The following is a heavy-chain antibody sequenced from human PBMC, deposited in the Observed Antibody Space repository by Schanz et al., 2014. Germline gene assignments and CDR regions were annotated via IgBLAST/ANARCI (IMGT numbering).Heavy chain of an antibody. J-gene: IGHJ5*02. CDR2: ISYDGRNK. CDR1: GFTFSSYA. Sequence: QVQLVESGGGVVQPGSSLRLSCAASGFTFSSYAMHLVRQAPGKGLEWVAVISYDGRNKYYADSVKGRFTISRDNSKNTLYLQMNSLRAEDTAVYYCARDLEGYDGGGGGFDPWGQGTLVTVSS. V-gene: IGHV3-30-3*01. D-gene: IGHD2-21*01. CDR3: ARDLEGYDGGGGGFDP.